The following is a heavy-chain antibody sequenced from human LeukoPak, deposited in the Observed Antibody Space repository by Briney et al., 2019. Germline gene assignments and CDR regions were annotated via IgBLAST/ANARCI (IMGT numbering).Heavy chain of an antibody. D-gene: IGHD6-19*01. V-gene: IGHV1-3*01. CDR3: ARVTVAGRPSDY. J-gene: IGHJ4*02. CDR2: INAGNGNT. Sequence: ASVKVSCKASGYTFTSYAMHWVRQAPGQRLEWMGWINAGNGNTKYSQKFQGRVTMTRDTSASTAYMELSSLRYEDTAVYYCARVTVAGRPSDYWGQGTLVTVSS. CDR1: GYTFTSYA.